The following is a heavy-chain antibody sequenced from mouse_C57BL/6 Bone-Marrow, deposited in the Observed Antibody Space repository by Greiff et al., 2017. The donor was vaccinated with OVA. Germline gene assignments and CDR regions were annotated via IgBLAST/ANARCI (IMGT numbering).Heavy chain of an antibody. CDR2: IHPNSGST. D-gene: IGHD4-1*01. J-gene: IGHJ2*01. CDR3: ARPNWGYYFDY. CDR1: GYTFTSYW. V-gene: IGHV1-64*01. Sequence: VQLQQPGAELVKPGASVKLSCKASGYTFTSYWMHWVKQRPGQGLEWIGMIHPNSGSTNYNEKFKSKATLTVDKSSSTAYMQLSSLTSEDSAVYYCARPNWGYYFDYWGQGTTLTVSS.